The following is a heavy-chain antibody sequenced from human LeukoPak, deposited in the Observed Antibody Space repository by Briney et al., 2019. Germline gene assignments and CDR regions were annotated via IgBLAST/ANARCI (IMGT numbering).Heavy chain of an antibody. J-gene: IGHJ4*02. V-gene: IGHV3-33*01. Sequence: GGSLRLSCAASGFTFSSYGMHWVRQAPGKGLEGVAVIWYDGSNKYYADSVKGRFTISRDNSKNTLYLQMNSLRAEDTAVYYCARGGAHYDILTGYYNKYYFDYWGQGTLVTDSS. CDR3: ARGGAHYDILTGYYNKYYFDY. CDR2: IWYDGSNK. CDR1: GFTFSSYG. D-gene: IGHD3-9*01.